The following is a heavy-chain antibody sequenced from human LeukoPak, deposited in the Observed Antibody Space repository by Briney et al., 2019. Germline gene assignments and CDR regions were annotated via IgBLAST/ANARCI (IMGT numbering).Heavy chain of an antibody. Sequence: GASVKVSCKASGYTFTDYYMHWVQQAPGKGLEWMGRVDPEDGETIYAEKFQGRVTITADTSTDTAYMELSSLRSEDTAVYYCARGYYCSGGSCTMTDYWGQGTLVTVSS. CDR1: GYTFTDYY. V-gene: IGHV1-69-2*01. CDR3: ARGYYCSGGSCTMTDY. CDR2: VDPEDGET. J-gene: IGHJ4*02. D-gene: IGHD2-15*01.